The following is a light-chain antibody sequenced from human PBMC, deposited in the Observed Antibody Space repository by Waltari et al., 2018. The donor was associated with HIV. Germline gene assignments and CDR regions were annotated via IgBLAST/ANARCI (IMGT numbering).Light chain of an antibody. Sequence: QSALTQPASVSGSPGQSITISCTGTSSDVGTSNLVSWYQQHPGKAPKLMIYEGSKRPSGVSNRFSGFQSGNTDSLTISGLQAEDEADYYCCSYAGRTTFPGFGGGTKLTVL. CDR1: SSDVGTSNL. J-gene: IGLJ3*02. V-gene: IGLV2-23*01. CDR3: CSYAGRTTFPG. CDR2: EGS.